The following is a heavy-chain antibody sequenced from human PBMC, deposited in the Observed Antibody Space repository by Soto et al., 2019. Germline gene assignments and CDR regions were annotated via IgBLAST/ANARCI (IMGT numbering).Heavy chain of an antibody. Sequence: QVQLVQSGAEVKKPGASVKVSCKASGYTFANYYINWVRQAPGQGLEWMGVINPSGGSARYTQKFQCRVTMTRDTSTSTVYMELSSLRSEDTAMYYCARDPLLEDCYTTSCYSEAWFDPWGQGTMVTVSS. CDR2: INPSGGSA. D-gene: IGHD2-2*01. J-gene: IGHJ5*02. CDR1: GYTFANYY. V-gene: IGHV1-46*03. CDR3: ARDPLLEDCYTTSCYSEAWFDP.